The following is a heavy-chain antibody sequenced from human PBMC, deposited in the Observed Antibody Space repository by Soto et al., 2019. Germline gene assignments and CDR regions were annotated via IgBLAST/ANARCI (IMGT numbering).Heavy chain of an antibody. Sequence: QVQLQPWGAGLLKPSETLSLTCAVYGGSFSGYYWSWIRQPAGKGLEWIGEINHSGSTNYNPSLKSRVTISVDTSKNQFYLKLSSVTAADTAVYYCARGLRPYGDYQTGAIDYWGQGTLVTVSS. J-gene: IGHJ4*02. D-gene: IGHD4-17*01. CDR1: GGSFSGYY. CDR2: INHSGST. CDR3: ARGLRPYGDYQTGAIDY. V-gene: IGHV4-34*01.